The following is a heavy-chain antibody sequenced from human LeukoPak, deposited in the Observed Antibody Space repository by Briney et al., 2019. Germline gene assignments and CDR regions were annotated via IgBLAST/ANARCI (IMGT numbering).Heavy chain of an antibody. D-gene: IGHD1-26*01. CDR3: AKDRVGAVLFFDS. CDR2: ITGSGGST. J-gene: IGHJ4*02. Sequence: GGSLRLSCAASGFTFSSYGMSWVRQAPGKGLDWVSVITGSGGSTYYADSVKGRFTISRDNSKNTLYLQMNSLRADDTAVYYCAKDRVGAVLFFDSWGQGTLVTVSS. V-gene: IGHV3-23*01. CDR1: GFTFSSYG.